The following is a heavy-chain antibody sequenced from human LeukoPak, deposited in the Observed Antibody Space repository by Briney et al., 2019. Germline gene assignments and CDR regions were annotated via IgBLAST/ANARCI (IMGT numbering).Heavy chain of an antibody. Sequence: PSGTLSLTCTVSGGSISSGSYYWSWIRQPAGKGLEWIGRIYTSGSTNYNPSLKSRVTISVDTSKNQSSLKLSSVTAADTAVYYCARGPSMVRGVIILDPWGQGTLVTVSS. CDR2: IYTSGST. D-gene: IGHD3-10*01. CDR3: ARGPSMVRGVIILDP. J-gene: IGHJ5*02. CDR1: GGSISSGSYY. V-gene: IGHV4-61*02.